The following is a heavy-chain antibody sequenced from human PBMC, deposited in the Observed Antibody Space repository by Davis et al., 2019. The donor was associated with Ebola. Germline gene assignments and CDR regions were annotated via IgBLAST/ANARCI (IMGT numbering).Heavy chain of an antibody. CDR2: ISSGSDNT. D-gene: IGHD1-26*01. J-gene: IGHJ3*02. Sequence: GESLKISCVASEFTFRSYWFHWVRQAPGKGLEWVSGISSGSDNTYYADSVKGRFTISRDNSKNTLFLQMNSLRVEDTATYYCAKDRSSGMYVVAFDMWGQGTMVTVSS. V-gene: IGHV3-23*01. CDR1: EFTFRSYW. CDR3: AKDRSSGMYVVAFDM.